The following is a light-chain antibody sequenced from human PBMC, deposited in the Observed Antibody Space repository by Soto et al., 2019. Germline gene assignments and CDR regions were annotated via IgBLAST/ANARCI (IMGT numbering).Light chain of an antibody. Sequence: IQLTQSPSSLSASVGDRVTITCRASQGISSYLAWYQQKPGKAPKLLIYAASTLQSGVPSRFSGSGSRTDFTLTISSLQPEDFATYYCQQLNSYPPTFGQGTKVDIK. CDR1: QGISSY. CDR2: AAS. J-gene: IGKJ1*01. V-gene: IGKV1-9*01. CDR3: QQLNSYPPT.